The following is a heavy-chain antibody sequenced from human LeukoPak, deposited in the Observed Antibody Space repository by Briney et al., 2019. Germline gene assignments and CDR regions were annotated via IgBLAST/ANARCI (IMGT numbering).Heavy chain of an antibody. CDR3: ASENYYGSGSNDY. Sequence: GGSLRLSCVASGFTVSSNYMSWVRQAPGKGLEWVSVIYSGGSRYYADSVKGRFTISRDNSKNTLYLQMNSLRAEDTAVYYCASENYYGSGSNDYWGQGTLVTVSS. J-gene: IGHJ4*02. V-gene: IGHV3-66*01. CDR2: IYSGGSR. CDR1: GFTVSSNY. D-gene: IGHD3-10*01.